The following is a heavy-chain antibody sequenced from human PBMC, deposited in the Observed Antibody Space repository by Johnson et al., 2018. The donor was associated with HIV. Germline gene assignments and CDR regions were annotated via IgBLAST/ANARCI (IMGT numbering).Heavy chain of an antibody. V-gene: IGHV3-20*04. CDR1: GFTFDDYG. J-gene: IGHJ3*01. Sequence: VQLVESGGGVVRPGGSLRLSCAASGFTFDDYGMSWVRQAPGKGLEWVSGINWNGGSTDYGDSVKGRFTISRDNAKNSLYLQMDSLRAEDTAMYYCARAKDAAYPYDAFDVWGHGTMVIVSA. CDR3: ARAKDAAYPYDAFDV. D-gene: IGHD2-15*01. CDR2: INWNGGST.